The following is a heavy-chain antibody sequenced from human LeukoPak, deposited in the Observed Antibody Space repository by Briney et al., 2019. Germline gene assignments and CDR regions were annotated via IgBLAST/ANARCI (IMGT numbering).Heavy chain of an antibody. J-gene: IGHJ4*02. Sequence: GGSLRLSCAASGFTFSDYYMSWIRQAPGKGLEWVSYISNSSTTIYHADSVKGRFTSSRDNAKNSLDLQMNSLRADDTAVYYCAKSKGYYGSGGPPTFASWGQGTLVTVSS. V-gene: IGHV3-11*04. CDR3: AKSKGYYGSGGPPTFAS. D-gene: IGHD3-10*01. CDR2: ISNSSTTI. CDR1: GFTFSDYY.